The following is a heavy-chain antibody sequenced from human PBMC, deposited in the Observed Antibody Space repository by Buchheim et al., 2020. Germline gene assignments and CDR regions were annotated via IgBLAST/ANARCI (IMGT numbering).Heavy chain of an antibody. CDR1: GGSISSGSYY. Sequence: QVQLQESGPGLVKPSQTLSLTCTVSGGSISSGSYYWSWIRQPAGKGLEWIGRIYTSGSTNYNPSLKSRVTISVDTSKNQFSLKLSSMTAADTAVYYCAREVRDCSSTSCVYYYYYGMDVWGQGTT. V-gene: IGHV4-61*02. CDR2: IYTSGST. J-gene: IGHJ6*02. D-gene: IGHD2-2*01. CDR3: AREVRDCSSTSCVYYYYYGMDV.